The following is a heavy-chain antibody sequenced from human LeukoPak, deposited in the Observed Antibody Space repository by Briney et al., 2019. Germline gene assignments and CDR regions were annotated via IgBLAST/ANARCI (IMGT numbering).Heavy chain of an antibody. J-gene: IGHJ4*02. CDR2: INHSGST. V-gene: IGHV4-34*01. CDR3: ARVVYSSGWSFGY. Sequence: SETLSLTCAVYGGSFSGYYWSWIRQPPGKGLEWIGEINHSGSTNYNPSLKSRVTISVDTSKNQFSLKLSSVTAADTAEYYCARVVYSSGWSFGYWGQGTLVTVSS. D-gene: IGHD6-19*01. CDR1: GGSFSGYY.